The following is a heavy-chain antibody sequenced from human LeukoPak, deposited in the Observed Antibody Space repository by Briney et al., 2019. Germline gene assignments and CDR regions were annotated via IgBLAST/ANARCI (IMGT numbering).Heavy chain of an antibody. CDR2: IKSKTDGGTT. D-gene: IGHD3-22*01. Sequence: PGGSLRLSCAASGFTFSGSAIHWVRQAPGKGLEWVGRIKSKTDGGTTDYAAPVKGRFTISRDDSKNTLYLQMNSLKTEDTAVYYCYASYYDSSGYSNYWGQGTLVTVSS. CDR1: GFTFSGSA. V-gene: IGHV3-15*01. J-gene: IGHJ4*02. CDR3: YASYYDSSGYSNY.